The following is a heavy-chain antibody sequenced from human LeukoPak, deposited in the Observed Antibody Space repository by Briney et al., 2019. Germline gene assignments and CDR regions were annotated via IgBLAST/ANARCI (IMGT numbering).Heavy chain of an antibody. Sequence: SETLSLTCTVSGGSISSYYWTWIRQPPGKGLEWIGHIYYSGSTNYNPSLKSRVTISVDTSKNQFSLKLSSVTAADTAVYYCARLTEDYYFDHWGQGTLVTVSS. D-gene: IGHD1-14*01. V-gene: IGHV4-59*01. CDR2: IYYSGST. J-gene: IGHJ4*02. CDR3: ARLTEDYYFDH. CDR1: GGSISSYY.